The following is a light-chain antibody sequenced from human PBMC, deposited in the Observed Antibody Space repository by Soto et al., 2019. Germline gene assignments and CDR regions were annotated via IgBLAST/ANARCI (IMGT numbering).Light chain of an antibody. CDR3: QQYNYWPPIT. CDR2: GAS. V-gene: IGKV3-15*01. CDR1: QSVSSN. Sequence: EIVMTQSPATLSVSPGERATLSCRASQSVSSNLAWYQQKPGQAPRLLIYGASTRATGISARFSGGGSGTEFTLTISSLQSEDFAVYYCQQYNYWPPITFGQGTRLEMK. J-gene: IGKJ5*01.